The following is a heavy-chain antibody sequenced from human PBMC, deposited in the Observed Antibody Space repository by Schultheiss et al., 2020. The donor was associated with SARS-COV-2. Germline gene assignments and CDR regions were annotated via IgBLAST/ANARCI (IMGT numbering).Heavy chain of an antibody. J-gene: IGHJ5*02. CDR2: IYYSGST. CDR1: GGSISSYY. D-gene: IGHD1-1*01. V-gene: IGHV4-59*01. Sequence: SETLSLTCTVSGGSISSYYWSWIRQPPGKGLEWIGYIYYSGSTNYNPSLESRVTISVDTSKNQFSLKLSSVTAADTAVYYCARDREERGTGRGNWFDPWGQGTLVTVSS. CDR3: ARDREERGTGRGNWFDP.